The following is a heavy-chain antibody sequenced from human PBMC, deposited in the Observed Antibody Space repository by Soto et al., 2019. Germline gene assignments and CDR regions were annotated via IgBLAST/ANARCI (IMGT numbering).Heavy chain of an antibody. CDR2: ISSSSSTI. D-gene: IGHD2-15*01. V-gene: IGHV3-48*02. CDR1: GFTFSSYS. J-gene: IGHJ4*02. Sequence: EVQLVESGGGLGQPGGSLRLSCAASGFTFSSYSMNWVREAPGKGLEWVSSISSSSSTIYYADSVKGRFTISRDNAKNSLYLQMNSLRDEDAAVYYCARDLYCSGGSCYSYWGQGTLVTVSS. CDR3: ARDLYCSGGSCYSY.